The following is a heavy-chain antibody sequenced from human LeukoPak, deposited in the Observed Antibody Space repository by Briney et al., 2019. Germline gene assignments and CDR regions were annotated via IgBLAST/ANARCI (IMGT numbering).Heavy chain of an antibody. V-gene: IGHV3-21*01. D-gene: IGHD2-15*01. CDR1: GFSFSSYS. Sequence: GGSLRLSCAASGFSFSSYSMNWVRQAPWKGLEWVSSISSSSSYIYYADSVKGRFTISRDNAKNSLYLQMNSLRAEDTAVYYCARIFTHQPSYCTGGSCYRAFDIWGQGTMVTVSS. CDR3: ARIFTHQPSYCTGGSCYRAFDI. CDR2: ISSSSSYI. J-gene: IGHJ3*02.